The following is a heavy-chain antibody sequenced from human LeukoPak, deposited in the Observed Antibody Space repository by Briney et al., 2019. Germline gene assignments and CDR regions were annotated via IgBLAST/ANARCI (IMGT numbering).Heavy chain of an antibody. V-gene: IGHV4-4*07. CDR1: GGYFSGYY. Sequence: SETMSLTCAVYGGYFSGYYWSWLRQPAGQGLEWIGRIYTSGSTNHNPSLKSRVTISVDTSKHQFSLKLSSVTAADTALYYCARDSLLPSAMGYYYMDVWGKGTTVTVSS. D-gene: IGHD2-2*01. CDR3: ARDSLLPSAMGYYYMDV. CDR2: IYTSGST. J-gene: IGHJ6*03.